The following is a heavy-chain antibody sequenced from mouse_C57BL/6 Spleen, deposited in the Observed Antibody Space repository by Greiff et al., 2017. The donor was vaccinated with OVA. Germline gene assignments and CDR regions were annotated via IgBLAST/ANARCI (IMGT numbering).Heavy chain of an antibody. Sequence: VQLQQPGAELVKPGASVKLSCKASGYTFTSYWMHWVKQRPGQGLEWIGMIHPNSGSTNYNEKFKSKATLTVDKSSSTAYMQLSSLTSEDSAVYYCARRRGNYVPFAYWGQGTLVTVSA. CDR1: GYTFTSYW. J-gene: IGHJ3*01. D-gene: IGHD2-1*01. CDR3: ARRRGNYVPFAY. CDR2: IHPNSGST. V-gene: IGHV1-64*01.